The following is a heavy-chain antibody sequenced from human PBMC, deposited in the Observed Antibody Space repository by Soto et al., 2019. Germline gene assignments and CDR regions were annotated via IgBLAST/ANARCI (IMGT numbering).Heavy chain of an antibody. CDR1: GFTFSSYA. CDR2: ISGSGGST. J-gene: IGHJ5*02. D-gene: IGHD3-22*01. V-gene: IGHV3-23*01. CDR3: AKDGITMIVVNWFDP. Sequence: GASVRLSCAASGFTFSSYAMSWVRQAPGKGLEWVSAISGSGGSTYYADSAKGRFTISRDNSKNTLYLQMNSLRAEDTAVYYCAKDGITMIVVNWFDPWGQGTLVTVSS.